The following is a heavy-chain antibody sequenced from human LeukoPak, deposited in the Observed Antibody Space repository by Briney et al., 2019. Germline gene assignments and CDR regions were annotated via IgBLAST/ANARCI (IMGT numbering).Heavy chain of an antibody. CDR3: AKDWGVGATNTPFDY. D-gene: IGHD1-26*01. J-gene: IGHJ4*02. V-gene: IGHV3-23*01. CDR1: GFTFSSYA. Sequence: GGSLRLSCAASGFTFSSYAISWVRQAPGKGLEWVSAISGSGGSTYYADSVKGRFTISRDNSKNTLYLQMNSLRAEDTAVYYCAKDWGVGATNTPFDYWGQGTLVTVSS. CDR2: ISGSGGST.